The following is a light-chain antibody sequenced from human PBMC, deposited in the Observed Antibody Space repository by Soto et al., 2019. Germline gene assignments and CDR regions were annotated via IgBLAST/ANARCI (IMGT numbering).Light chain of an antibody. Sequence: QNVVTQPPSASGTPGQRVTISCSGSSSNLGGNYVYWYQQLPGTAPKLLIYRNDQRPSGVPDRFSGSKSGTSASLAISGLRSEDEADYYCAAWDDSLSGLFGGGTKLTVL. J-gene: IGLJ2*01. V-gene: IGLV1-47*01. CDR3: AAWDDSLSGL. CDR1: SSNLGGNY. CDR2: RND.